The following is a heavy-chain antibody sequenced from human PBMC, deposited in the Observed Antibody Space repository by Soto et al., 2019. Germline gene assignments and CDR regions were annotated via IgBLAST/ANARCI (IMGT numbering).Heavy chain of an antibody. D-gene: IGHD6-13*01. CDR2: INHSGST. CDR3: ARERSYSSSGYADY. CDR1: GGSFSGYY. Sequence: SETLSLTCAVYGGSFSGYYWSWIRQPPGKGLEWIGEINHSGSTNYNPSLKSRVTISVDTSKNQFSLKLSSVTAADTAVYYCARERSYSSSGYADYWGQGTLVTVSS. V-gene: IGHV4-34*01. J-gene: IGHJ4*02.